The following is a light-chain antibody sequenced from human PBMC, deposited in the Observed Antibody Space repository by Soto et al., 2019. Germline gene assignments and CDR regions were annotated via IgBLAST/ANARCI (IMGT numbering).Light chain of an antibody. J-gene: IGKJ5*01. CDR2: WAS. CDR3: QQYFSTPLN. Sequence: DIVMTQSPDSLAVSLGERATINCKSSQSVLYSSNNKNYLAWYQQKPGQPPKLLIYWASTRESGVPDRFSGSGSGTDFTLTISSLQAEDVAVYYCQQYFSTPLNFGQGTRLEMK. V-gene: IGKV4-1*01. CDR1: QSVLYSSNNKNY.